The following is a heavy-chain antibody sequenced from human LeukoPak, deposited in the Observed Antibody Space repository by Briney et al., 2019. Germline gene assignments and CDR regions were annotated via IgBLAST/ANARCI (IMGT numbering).Heavy chain of an antibody. Sequence: PSVTLSLTCAVYGGSFRGYYWRWIRQPPGKGLEWIGEINHSGRTNYNPSHKSRVTISVDPSKNQFSLRLGSVTVADTAVYYCARAPRLWYQNGGQGPLVIVSA. CDR1: GGSFRGYY. J-gene: IGHJ4*02. CDR2: INHSGRT. V-gene: IGHV4-34*01. CDR3: ARAPRLWYQN. D-gene: IGHD2-2*01.